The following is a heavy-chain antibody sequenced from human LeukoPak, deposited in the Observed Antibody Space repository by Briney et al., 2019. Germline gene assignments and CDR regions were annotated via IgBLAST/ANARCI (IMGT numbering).Heavy chain of an antibody. CDR1: GFTFSSYS. D-gene: IGHD6-19*01. Sequence: GSLRLSCAASGFTFSSYSMNWVRLAPGKGLEWVSSISSSSSYIYYADSVKGRFTISRDNAKNSLYLQMNSLRAEDTAVYYCASFAIQWLVPWGQGTLVTVSS. CDR2: ISSSSSYI. V-gene: IGHV3-21*01. CDR3: ASFAIQWLVP. J-gene: IGHJ5*02.